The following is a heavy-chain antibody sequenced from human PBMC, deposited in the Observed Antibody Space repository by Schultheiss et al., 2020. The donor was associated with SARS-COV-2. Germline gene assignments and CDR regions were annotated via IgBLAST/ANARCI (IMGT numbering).Heavy chain of an antibody. Sequence: GGSLRLSCAASGFTFSSYSMNWVRQAPGKGLEWVSSISSSSSYIYYADSVKGRFTISRDNAKNSLYLQMNSLRAEDTAVYYCARVSASHRVAGTKPDYWGQGTLVTVSS. D-gene: IGHD6-19*01. CDR1: GFTFSSYS. CDR3: ARVSASHRVAGTKPDY. J-gene: IGHJ4*02. CDR2: ISSSSSYI. V-gene: IGHV3-21*01.